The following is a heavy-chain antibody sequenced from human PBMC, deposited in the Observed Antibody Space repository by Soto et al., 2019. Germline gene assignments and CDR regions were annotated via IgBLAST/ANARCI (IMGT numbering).Heavy chain of an antibody. CDR3: ARNLPTSSAAPPTV. V-gene: IGHV4-31*03. Sequence: SETLSLTCTVSGGSISSGGYYWSWIRQHPGKGLEWIGYIYYSGSTYYNPSLKSRVTISVDTSKNQFSLKLSSVTAADTAVYYCARNLPTSSAAPPTVWGKGTTVTVSS. D-gene: IGHD6-13*01. J-gene: IGHJ6*04. CDR1: GGSISSGGYY. CDR2: IYYSGST.